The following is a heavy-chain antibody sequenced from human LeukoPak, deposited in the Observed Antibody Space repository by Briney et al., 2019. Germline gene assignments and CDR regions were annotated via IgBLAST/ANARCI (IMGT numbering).Heavy chain of an antibody. Sequence: GESLKISCKGSGYSFTSYWIGWVRQMPGKGLEWMGIIYPGDSGTRYSPSFQGQVTISADKSISTAYLQWSSLKASDTAMYYCARIYYGSGSASHYGVGVWGQGTPVTVSS. D-gene: IGHD3-10*01. V-gene: IGHV5-51*01. J-gene: IGHJ6*02. CDR3: ARIYYGSGSASHYGVGV. CDR1: GYSFTSYW. CDR2: IYPGDSGT.